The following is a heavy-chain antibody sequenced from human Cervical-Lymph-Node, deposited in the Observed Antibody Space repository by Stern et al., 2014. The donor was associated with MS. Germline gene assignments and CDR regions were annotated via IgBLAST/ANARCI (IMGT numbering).Heavy chain of an antibody. V-gene: IGHV3-66*01. CDR1: GFTVSDSY. CDR3: ARGLEHCGGGSCYPTNPFYYNGMDV. D-gene: IGHD2-15*01. Sequence: EVQLVQSGGGVVQPGGSLRLSCAASGFTVSDSYMTWVRQAPGKGLEWVSGLYSHGSTYYAESAKGRFSISRDNSKNTLYLQMHNLRAEDTAVYYCARGLEHCGGGSCYPTNPFYYNGMDVWGQGTTVTVSS. CDR2: LYSHGST. J-gene: IGHJ6*02.